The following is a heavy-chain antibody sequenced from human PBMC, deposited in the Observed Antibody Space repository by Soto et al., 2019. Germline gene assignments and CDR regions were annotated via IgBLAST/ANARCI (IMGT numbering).Heavy chain of an antibody. CDR1: GYTFTSYG. CDR3: ARGGGIVVVTAPYDH. V-gene: IGHV1-46*03. CDR2: IYPGGVNI. Sequence: GASVKVSCKASGYTFTSYGISWVRQAPGQGLEWMGTIYPGGVNIGYAQKFKGRVTMTKDTSTSTVYMELNSLTSEDTAVYYCARGGGIVVVTAPYDHWG. D-gene: IGHD2-21*02. J-gene: IGHJ4*01.